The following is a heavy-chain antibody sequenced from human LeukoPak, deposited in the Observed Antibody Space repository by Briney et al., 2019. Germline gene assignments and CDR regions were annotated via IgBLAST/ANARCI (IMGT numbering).Heavy chain of an antibody. J-gene: IGHJ4*02. CDR3: ARGVGSAVADYYFDY. Sequence: ASVKVSRKASGGTFSSYAISRVRQAPGQGLEWMGGIIPIFGTANYAQKFQGRVTITADESTSTAYMELSSLRSGDTAVYYCARGVGSAVADYYFDYWGQGTLVTVSS. V-gene: IGHV1-69*13. D-gene: IGHD6-19*01. CDR2: IIPIFGTA. CDR1: GGTFSSYA.